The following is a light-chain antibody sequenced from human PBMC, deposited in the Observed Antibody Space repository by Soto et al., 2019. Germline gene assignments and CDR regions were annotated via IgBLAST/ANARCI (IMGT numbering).Light chain of an antibody. Sequence: EFVLTQSPGTLSLSPGERATLSCRASQSVSSYLAWYQQKPGQAPRLLIYDASNRATGIPARFSGSGSGTDFTLTISRLEPEDPAVYYCQQHGTTFGQGTKVDI. CDR1: QSVSSY. J-gene: IGKJ1*01. V-gene: IGKV3-11*01. CDR3: QQHGTT. CDR2: DAS.